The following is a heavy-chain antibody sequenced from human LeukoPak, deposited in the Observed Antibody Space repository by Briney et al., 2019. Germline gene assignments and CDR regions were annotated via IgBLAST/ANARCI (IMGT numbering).Heavy chain of an antibody. CDR3: ARDGVNWNDLRGV. J-gene: IGHJ3*01. CDR1: GGSISSGDYY. D-gene: IGHD1-1*01. CDR2: IYYSGST. Sequence: PSETLSLTCTVSGGSISSGDYYWSWIRQPPGKGLEWIGYIYYSGSTYYNPSLKSRVTISVDTSKNQFSLKLSSVTAADTAVYYCARDGVNWNDLRGVWGQGTMVTVSS. V-gene: IGHV4-30-4*01.